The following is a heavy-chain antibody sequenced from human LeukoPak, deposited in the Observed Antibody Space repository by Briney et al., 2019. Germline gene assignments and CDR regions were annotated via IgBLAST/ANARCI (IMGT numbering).Heavy chain of an antibody. Sequence: SQTLSLTCTVSGGSISSGDYYWRWIRQPPGKDLEWIGYIYYSGSTYYNPSLKSRVTISVDTSKNQFSLKLSSVTAADTAVYYCARDSSSWYSYGMDVWGKGTTVTVSS. J-gene: IGHJ6*04. V-gene: IGHV4-30-4*01. CDR3: ARDSSSWYSYGMDV. D-gene: IGHD6-13*01. CDR2: IYYSGST. CDR1: GGSISSGDYY.